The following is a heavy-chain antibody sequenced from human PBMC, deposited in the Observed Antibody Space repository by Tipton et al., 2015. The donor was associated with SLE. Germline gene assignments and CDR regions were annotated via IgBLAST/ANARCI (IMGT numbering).Heavy chain of an antibody. V-gene: IGHV3-23*03. CDR3: AKDLGPHPDWYFDL. D-gene: IGHD7-27*01. CDR2: IYTNGGT. J-gene: IGHJ2*01. Sequence: SLRLSCTASGFTFNIYTMNWVRQAPGKGLEWVSVIYTNGGTYYSDSVKGRFTISRDNSKNTLNLQMNSLRAEDTAVYYCAKDLGPHPDWYFDLWGRGTLVTVSS. CDR1: GFTFNIYT.